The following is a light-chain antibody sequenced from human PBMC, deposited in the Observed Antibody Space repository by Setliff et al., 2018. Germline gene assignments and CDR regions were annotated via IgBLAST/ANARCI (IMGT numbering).Light chain of an antibody. CDR3: LTGDDGLGHWM. CDR1: SSNIGNNY. V-gene: IGLV1-47*01. CDR2: WNS. Sequence: QSVLTQPPSASGTSGQRVTISCSGSSSNIGNNYVYWHQQVPGTAPKLLIYWNSQRPSGVPDRFSASKSGTSASLAISGLRSDDEADYYCLTGDDGLGHWMFGGGTKVTVL. J-gene: IGLJ3*02.